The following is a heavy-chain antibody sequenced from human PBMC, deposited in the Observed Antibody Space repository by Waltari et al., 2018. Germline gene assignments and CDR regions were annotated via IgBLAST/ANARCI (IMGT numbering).Heavy chain of an antibody. D-gene: IGHD6-19*01. V-gene: IGHV3-30*18. CDR1: GFTFSSYG. J-gene: IGHJ6*02. Sequence: QVQLVESGGGVVQPGRSLRLSCAASGFTFSSYGMPWVRQAPGKGLEWVAVIWYDGSNKYYADSVKGRFTISRDNSKNTLYLQMNSLRAEDTAMYYCAKDPRPEYSSGWDGMDVWGQGTTVTVSS. CDR3: AKDPRPEYSSGWDGMDV. CDR2: IWYDGSNK.